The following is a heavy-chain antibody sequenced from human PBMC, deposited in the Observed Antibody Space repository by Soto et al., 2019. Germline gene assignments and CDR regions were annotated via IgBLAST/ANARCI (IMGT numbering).Heavy chain of an antibody. CDR2: IIPILGIA. J-gene: IGHJ3*02. V-gene: IGHV1-69*02. Sequence: QVQLVQSGAEVKKPGSSVKVSCKASGGTFSSYTISWVRQAPGQGLEWMGRIIPILGIANYAQKFQGRVTITADKSTSTAYMELSSLRSEYTAVYYCARALTTVTAFDIWGQGTMVTVSS. D-gene: IGHD4-17*01. CDR3: ARALTTVTAFDI. CDR1: GGTFSSYT.